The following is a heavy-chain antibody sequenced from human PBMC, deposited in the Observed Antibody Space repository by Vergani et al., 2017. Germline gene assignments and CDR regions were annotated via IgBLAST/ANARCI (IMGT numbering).Heavy chain of an antibody. CDR3: ATGYYDFWSGYNLGAFDI. Sequence: QVQLQESGPGLVTPSETLSLTCTVSGGPISSYYWSWIRQPAGKGLEWLGRIYTSGSTDYNPSLKSRVTMSVDTSKNQFSLKRSSVTAADTAVYYCATGYYDFWSGYNLGAFDIWGQGTMVTVSS. CDR2: IYTSGST. J-gene: IGHJ3*02. D-gene: IGHD3-3*01. CDR1: GGPISSYY. V-gene: IGHV4-4*07.